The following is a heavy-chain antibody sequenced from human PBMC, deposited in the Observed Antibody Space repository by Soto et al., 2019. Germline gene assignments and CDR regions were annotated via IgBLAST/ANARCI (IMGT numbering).Heavy chain of an antibody. J-gene: IGHJ6*03. CDR1: GFTFSSYS. V-gene: IGHV3-48*01. D-gene: IGHD4-17*01. CDR2: ISSSSSTI. Sequence: EVQLVESGGGLVQPGGSLRLSCAASGFTFSSYSMNWVRQAPGKGLEWVSYISSSSSTIYYADSVKGRFTISRDNAKNSLYLQMNSLRAEDTAVYYCARGDYGDGGNYYYYYYMDVWGKGTTVTVSS. CDR3: ARGDYGDGGNYYYYYYMDV.